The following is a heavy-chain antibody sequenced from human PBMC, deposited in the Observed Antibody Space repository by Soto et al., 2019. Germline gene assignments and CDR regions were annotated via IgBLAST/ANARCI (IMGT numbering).Heavy chain of an antibody. V-gene: IGHV1-18*01. CDR1: GYTFTNYG. D-gene: IGHD3-10*01. CDR3: ARVVGWGSYYNQYKWFDP. CDR2: ISAYNGNT. Sequence: QVQLVQSGAEVKKPGASVKVSCKASGYTFTNYGISWVRQAPGQGLEWMGWISAYNGNTKHAQKLQGRVTMTTDTSTSTAYMAMRRMRSHDTAVYCCARVVGWGSYYNQYKWFDPWGQGTLVTVSS. J-gene: IGHJ5*02.